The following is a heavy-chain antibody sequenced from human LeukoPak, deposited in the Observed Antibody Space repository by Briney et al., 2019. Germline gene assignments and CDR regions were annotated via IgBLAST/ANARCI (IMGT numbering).Heavy chain of an antibody. Sequence: GASVKVSCKASGYTFTTYAMHWVRQAPGQRLEWMGWINAGNGDTKYSQKFQGRVTITRDTSASTAYMELSSLRSEDTAVYYCARGLADYRYGYDWFDPWGQGTPVTVSS. D-gene: IGHD5-18*01. CDR3: ARGLADYRYGYDWFDP. CDR2: INAGNGDT. CDR1: GYTFTTYA. V-gene: IGHV1-3*01. J-gene: IGHJ5*02.